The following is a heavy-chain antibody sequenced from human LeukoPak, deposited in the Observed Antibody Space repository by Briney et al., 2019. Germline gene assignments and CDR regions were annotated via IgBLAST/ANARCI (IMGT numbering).Heavy chain of an antibody. D-gene: IGHD3-10*01. J-gene: IGHJ4*02. V-gene: IGHV4-34*01. CDR2: INHSGST. CDR3: ARRSYNSPFRY. Sequence: SETLSLTCAVYGGSFSGYYWSWIRQPPGKGLEWIGEINHSGSTNYNPSLKSRVTISVDTSKNQFSLKLNSVTAADTAVYYCARRSYNSPFRYWGQGTLVTVSS. CDR1: GGSFSGYY.